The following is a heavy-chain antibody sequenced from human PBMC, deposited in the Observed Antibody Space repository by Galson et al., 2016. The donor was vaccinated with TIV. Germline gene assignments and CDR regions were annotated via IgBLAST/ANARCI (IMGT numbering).Heavy chain of an antibody. D-gene: IGHD1-26*01. V-gene: IGHV4-30-4*01. CDR1: GDSISDGDPY. CDR3: ARDNLKYYHAFDV. CDR2: IFYSGTT. J-gene: IGHJ6*02. Sequence: TLSLTCSVFGDSISDGDPYWSWIRQPPGKGLEWIGYIFYSGTTYNSPSLKSRLTMSIDRSKNQFSLKLNSVTAAGTAVYYCARDNLKYYHAFDVWGPGTTVTVSS.